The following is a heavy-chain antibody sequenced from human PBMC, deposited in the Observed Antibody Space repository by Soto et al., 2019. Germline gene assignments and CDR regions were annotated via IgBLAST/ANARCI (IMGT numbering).Heavy chain of an antibody. CDR2: VSHDGSNK. D-gene: IGHD6-19*01. CDR3: ARVSIAVAGIAYYFDY. CDR1: GFSFSSCA. V-gene: IGHV3-30-3*01. J-gene: IGHJ4*02. Sequence: QVQLVESGGGVVQPGRSLRLSCAASGFSFSSCAMHWVRQAPGKGLEWVAVVSHDGSNKYYADSVKGRVTISRDNSINTVYLQMNSMRAEDTAVYYWARVSIAVAGIAYYFDYWGQGTLVTVSS.